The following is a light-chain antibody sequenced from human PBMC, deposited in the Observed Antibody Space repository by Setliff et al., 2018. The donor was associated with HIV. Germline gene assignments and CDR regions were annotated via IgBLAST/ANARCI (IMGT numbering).Light chain of an antibody. V-gene: IGLV8-61*01. CDR1: SGSVSSTYY. CDR3: VLYLGSGISV. CDR2: STN. Sequence: QTVVTQEPSFSVSPGGTVTLTCGLSSGSVSSTYYPSWYQQTPGHTPRTLIYSTNTRSSGVPDRFSGSILGNKAVLTITGAQADDESDYYCVLYLGSGISVFGGGTQLTVL. J-gene: IGLJ3*02.